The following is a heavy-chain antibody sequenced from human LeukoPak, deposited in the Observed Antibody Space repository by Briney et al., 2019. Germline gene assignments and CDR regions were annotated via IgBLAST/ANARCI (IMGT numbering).Heavy chain of an antibody. D-gene: IGHD3-22*01. V-gene: IGHV1-18*01. Sequence: ASVTVSCKASGYXFTSYDISWVRQAPGQGREWMGWISAYNGNTKYAQKLQGRVTMTTDTSTSTAYMELRSLRSDDAAVYYCATDSSGYFGDYWGQGTLVTVSS. CDR1: GYXFTSYD. CDR3: ATDSSGYFGDY. CDR2: ISAYNGNT. J-gene: IGHJ4*02.